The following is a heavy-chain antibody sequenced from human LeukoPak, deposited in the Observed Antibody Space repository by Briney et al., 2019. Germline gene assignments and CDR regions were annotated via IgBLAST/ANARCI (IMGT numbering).Heavy chain of an antibody. Sequence: SETLSLTCTVSGGSVSGYYGSWIRQPPGKGLEFIGYIFYSGSTKYNPSLKSRVTILVDTSQNQFSLKLSSVTAADTAVYYCARVMDHGYSDYWGQGTLVTVSS. CDR1: GGSVSGYY. V-gene: IGHV4-59*02. D-gene: IGHD4/OR15-4a*01. CDR2: IFYSGST. J-gene: IGHJ4*02. CDR3: ARVMDHGYSDY.